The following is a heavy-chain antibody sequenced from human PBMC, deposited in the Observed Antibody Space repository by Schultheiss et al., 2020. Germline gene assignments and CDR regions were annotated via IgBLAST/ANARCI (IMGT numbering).Heavy chain of an antibody. D-gene: IGHD2-15*01. CDR3: ARGGYYYGMDV. V-gene: IGHV4-61*02. CDR2: IYTSGST. CDR1: GGSISSGSYY. Sequence: SETLSLTCTVSGGSISSGSYYWSWIRQPAGKGLEWIGRIYTSGSTNYNPSLKSRVTISVDTSKNQFSLKLSSVTAADTAVYYCARGGYYYGMDVWGKGTTVTVSS. J-gene: IGHJ6*04.